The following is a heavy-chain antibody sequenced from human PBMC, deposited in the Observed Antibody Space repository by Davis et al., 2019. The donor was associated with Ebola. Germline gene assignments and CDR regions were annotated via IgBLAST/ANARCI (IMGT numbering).Heavy chain of an antibody. D-gene: IGHD2-2*01. CDR1: GYTFTSYG. Sequence: ASVKVSCKASGYTFTSYGISWVRQAPGQGLEWMGWISAYNGNTNYAQKLQGRVTMTTDTSTSTAYMELRSLRSDDTAVYYCAREGRCSSTSCYSGWFDLWGRGTLVTVSS. J-gene: IGHJ2*01. CDR2: ISAYNGNT. CDR3: AREGRCSSTSCYSGWFDL. V-gene: IGHV1-18*01.